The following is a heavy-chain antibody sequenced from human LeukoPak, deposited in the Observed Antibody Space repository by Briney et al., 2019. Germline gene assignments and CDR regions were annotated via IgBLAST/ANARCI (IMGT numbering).Heavy chain of an antibody. CDR1: GGSISSGDYY. D-gene: IGHD4-11*01. CDR3: ARERRTVTTFLIDY. V-gene: IGHV4-30-4*01. CDR2: IYYSGST. J-gene: IGHJ4*02. Sequence: SETLSLTCTVSGGSISSGDYYWSWIRQPPGKGLEWIVYIYYSGSTYYNPSLKSRVTISVDTSKNQFSLKLSSVTAADTAVYYCARERRTVTTFLIDYWGQGTLVTVSS.